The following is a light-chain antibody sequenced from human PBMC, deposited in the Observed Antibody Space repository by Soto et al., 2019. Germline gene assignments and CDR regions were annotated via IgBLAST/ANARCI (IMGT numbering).Light chain of an antibody. Sequence: DIQMTQSPSTLSASVGDRVTITCRASQSISSWLAWYQQKPGKAPKLLIYDASSLESGVPSRFSGSGPGTDFALYLCALQPDDFAPYYCQQYNSYSQVTFGHGTKV. CDR3: QQYNSYSQVT. CDR2: DAS. V-gene: IGKV1-5*01. J-gene: IGKJ1*01. CDR1: QSISSW.